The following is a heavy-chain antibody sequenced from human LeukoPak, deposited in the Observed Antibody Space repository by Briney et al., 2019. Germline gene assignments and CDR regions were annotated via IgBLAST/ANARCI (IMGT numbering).Heavy chain of an antibody. Sequence: ASVKVSCKASGYNFTSYTISWVRQAPGQGLEWMGWISAYNGNTNYAQKLQGRVTMTTDTSTSTAYMELRSLRSDDMAVYYCARDNTPDFWSGYYNAFDIWGQGTMVTVSS. J-gene: IGHJ3*02. CDR3: ARDNTPDFWSGYYNAFDI. CDR1: GYNFTSYT. V-gene: IGHV1-18*03. CDR2: ISAYNGNT. D-gene: IGHD3-3*01.